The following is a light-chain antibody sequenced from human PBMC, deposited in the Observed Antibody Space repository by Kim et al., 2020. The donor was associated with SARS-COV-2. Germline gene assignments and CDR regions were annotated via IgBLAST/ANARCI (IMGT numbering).Light chain of an antibody. Sequence: DIQMTQSPSSLSASVGDRVTITCQASQDISNYLNWYQQKPGKAPKLLIYDASNLETGVPSRFSGSGSGTDFTFTISSLQPEDIATYYCQQYDNVRVFTFGPGTKVDIK. J-gene: IGKJ3*01. CDR3: QQYDNVRVFT. CDR1: QDISNY. CDR2: DAS. V-gene: IGKV1-33*01.